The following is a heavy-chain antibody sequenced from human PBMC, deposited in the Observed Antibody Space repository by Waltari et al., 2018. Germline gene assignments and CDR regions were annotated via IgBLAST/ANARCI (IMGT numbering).Heavy chain of an antibody. Sequence: QVQLVQSGAEVKKPGSSVKVSCKASGGTFSSYAISWVRQAPGQGLEWMGGIIPILGIANYEQKFQGRVTITADKSTSTAYMELSSLRSEDTAVYYCARSGPNGVAAASEMVIAFDIWGQGTMVTVSS. V-gene: IGHV1-69*10. D-gene: IGHD6-13*01. CDR2: IIPILGIA. J-gene: IGHJ3*02. CDR3: ARSGPNGVAAASEMVIAFDI. CDR1: GGTFSSYA.